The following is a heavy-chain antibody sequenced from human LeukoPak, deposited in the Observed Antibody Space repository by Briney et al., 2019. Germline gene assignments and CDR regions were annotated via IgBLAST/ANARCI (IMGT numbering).Heavy chain of an antibody. CDR2: ISSSGRIT. V-gene: IGHV3-11*01. J-gene: IGHJ4*02. CDR3: ARDLGTQEYFDY. Sequence: GGSLRLSCAASGFTFSDYYMSWIRQAPGKGVEGISYISSSGRITHYTDSVKGRFTISRDNAKNSLYLVMDSLRAEDTAVYFCARDLGTQEYFDYWGQGSRVSVSS. CDR1: GFTFSDYY. D-gene: IGHD1-1*01.